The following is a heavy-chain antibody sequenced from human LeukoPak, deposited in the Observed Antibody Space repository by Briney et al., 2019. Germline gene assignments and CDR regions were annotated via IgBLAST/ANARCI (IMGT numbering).Heavy chain of an antibody. D-gene: IGHD2-2*01. V-gene: IGHV3-9*01. CDR1: GHNFDDYA. CDR3: ARDWYHAIDY. J-gene: IGHJ4*02. CDR2: ISWNSGNI. Sequence: GGSLRLFCAASGHNFDDYAMYWVRQAPGKGLEWVSGISWNSGNIVYADSVKGRFTISRDNAKNTLYLQMNSLRAEDTAVYYCARDWYHAIDYWGQGTLVTVSS.